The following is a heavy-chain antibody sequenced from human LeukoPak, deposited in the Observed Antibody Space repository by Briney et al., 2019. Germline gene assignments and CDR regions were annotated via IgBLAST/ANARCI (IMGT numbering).Heavy chain of an antibody. CDR1: GGSFSGYY. J-gene: IGHJ3*02. CDR2: INHSGST. CDR3: ARFTSNLHAFDI. Sequence: PSETLSLTCAVYGGSFSGYYWSWIRQPPGKGLEWIGEINHSGSTNYNPSLKSRVTISVDTSKNQFSLKLSSVTAADTAVYFCARFTSNLHAFDIWGQGTVVTVSS. D-gene: IGHD2-2*01. V-gene: IGHV4-34*01.